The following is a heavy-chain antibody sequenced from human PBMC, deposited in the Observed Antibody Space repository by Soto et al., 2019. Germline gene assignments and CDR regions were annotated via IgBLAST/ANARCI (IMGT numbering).Heavy chain of an antibody. J-gene: IGHJ6*03. V-gene: IGHV3-33*01. CDR1: GFTFSSYG. CDR2: IWYDGSNK. CDR3: ARDGSWFGTRGYYYYYMDV. D-gene: IGHD3-10*01. Sequence: PGGSLRLSCAASGFTFSSYGMHWVRQAPGKGLEWVAVIWYDGSNKYYADSVKGRFTISRDNSKNALYLQMNSLRAEDTAVYYCARDGSWFGTRGYYYYYMDVWGKGTTVTVSS.